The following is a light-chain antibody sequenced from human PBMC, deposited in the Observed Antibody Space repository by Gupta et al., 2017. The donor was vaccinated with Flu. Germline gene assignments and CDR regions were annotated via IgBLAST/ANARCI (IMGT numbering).Light chain of an antibody. Sequence: DFQMTKSPSSLSEFVGDKVIITCRASQSIGNSLGWYQQKPEKAPKSLIYGASSLQNGVPSRFSGSGFGTEFTLTISSLQPEDFGTYYCRQYREYPITFGQGTRLEIK. V-gene: IGKV1D-16*01. CDR1: QSIGNS. J-gene: IGKJ5*01. CDR2: GAS. CDR3: RQYREYPIT.